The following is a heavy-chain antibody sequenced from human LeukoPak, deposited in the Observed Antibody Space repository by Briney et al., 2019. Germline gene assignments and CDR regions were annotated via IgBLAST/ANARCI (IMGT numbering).Heavy chain of an antibody. CDR3: ARAVTKYQLLY. J-gene: IGHJ4*02. V-gene: IGHV1-46*01. D-gene: IGHD2-2*01. CDR2: INPSGGST. CDR1: GYTYTSYY. Sequence: GASGKVSCKASGYTYTSYYMHWVRQATGQWLEWMGIINPSGGSTSYAQKFQGRVTMTRDTSTSTVYMELSSLRSEDTAVYYCARAVTKYQLLYWGQGTLVTVSS.